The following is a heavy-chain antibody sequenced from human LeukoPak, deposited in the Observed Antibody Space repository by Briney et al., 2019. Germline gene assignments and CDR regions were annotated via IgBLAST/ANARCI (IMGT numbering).Heavy chain of an antibody. CDR1: GGTFSSYA. V-gene: IGHV1-69*06. Sequence: SVKVSCKASGGTFSSYAISWVRQAPGQGLEWMGGIIPIFGTENSAQKFQGRVTITADKSTSAAYMELSSLRSEDTAVYYCANSLNYYGSGSLVYWGQGTLVTVSS. CDR3: ANSLNYYGSGSLVY. J-gene: IGHJ4*02. CDR2: IIPIFGTE. D-gene: IGHD3-10*01.